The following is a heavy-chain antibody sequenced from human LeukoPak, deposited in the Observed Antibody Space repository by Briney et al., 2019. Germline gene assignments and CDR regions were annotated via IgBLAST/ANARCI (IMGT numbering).Heavy chain of an antibody. CDR1: EFTFSSYA. Sequence: GGSLRLSCAASEFTFSSYAMSWVRQAPGKGLEWVSAISGSGGSTYYADSVKGRFTISRDNSKNTLYLQMNSLRAEDTAVYYCAKVGATRYYYYYYMDVWGKGTTVTVSS. D-gene: IGHD1-26*01. J-gene: IGHJ6*03. CDR3: AKVGATRYYYYYYMDV. V-gene: IGHV3-23*01. CDR2: ISGSGGST.